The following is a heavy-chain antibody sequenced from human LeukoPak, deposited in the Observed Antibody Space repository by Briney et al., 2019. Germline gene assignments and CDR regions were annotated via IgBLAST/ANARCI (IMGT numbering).Heavy chain of an antibody. CDR1: GYSISSGYY. CDR3: ARDLGLWSLDGAFDI. D-gene: IGHD5-18*01. CDR2: IYHSWST. J-gene: IGHJ3*02. Sequence: PSETQSLTCTVSGYSISSGYYWGWIRQPPGKGLEWIESIYHSWSTYYNLSPKSRVTISVNTSKNQFSLKLSSVTAAVTDVYYCARDLGLWSLDGAFDIWGQGTVVTVSS. V-gene: IGHV4-38-2*02.